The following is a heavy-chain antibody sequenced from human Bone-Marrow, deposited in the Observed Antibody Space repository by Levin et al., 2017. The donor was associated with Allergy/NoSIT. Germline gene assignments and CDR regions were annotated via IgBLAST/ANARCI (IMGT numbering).Heavy chain of an antibody. CDR3: ARTAAAGNWFDP. D-gene: IGHD6-13*01. CDR2: IWYDGSNK. V-gene: IGHV3-33*01. J-gene: IGHJ5*02. CDR1: GFTFSSYG. Sequence: GESLKISCAASGFTFSSYGMHWVRQAPGKGLEWVAVIWYDGSNKYYADSVKGRFTISRDNSKNTLYLQMNSLRAEDTAVYYCARTAAAGNWFDPWGQGTLVTVSS.